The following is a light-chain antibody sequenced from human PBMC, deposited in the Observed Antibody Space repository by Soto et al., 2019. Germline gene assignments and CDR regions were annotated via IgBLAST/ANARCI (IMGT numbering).Light chain of an antibody. J-gene: IGKJ1*01. CDR2: GVS. Sequence: EIVLTQSPGTLSLSPGERATLSCRASQSVPSNFLAWYQQKPGQAPILLIYGVSRRATGIPDRFSGSWSGTDFTLTISRLEPEDFALYYCQQYDSSWTFGQGTKVEIK. CDR1: QSVPSNF. V-gene: IGKV3-20*01. CDR3: QQYDSSWT.